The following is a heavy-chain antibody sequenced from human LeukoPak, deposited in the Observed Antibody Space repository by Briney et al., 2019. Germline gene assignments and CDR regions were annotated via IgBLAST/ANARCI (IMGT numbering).Heavy chain of an antibody. CDR2: TNPSGGRT. Sequence: ASVKVSCKASGYTFTSYSLHWVRQAPGQGLEWMGMTNPSGGRTIYAQKFQGRITMTSDLSTSTVYMQLSSLGSEDTALYFCARENGPYYYEGSAYYLYWGQGTWVTVSS. V-gene: IGHV1-46*01. CDR1: GYTFTSYS. J-gene: IGHJ4*02. CDR3: ARENGPYYYEGSAYYLY. D-gene: IGHD3-22*01.